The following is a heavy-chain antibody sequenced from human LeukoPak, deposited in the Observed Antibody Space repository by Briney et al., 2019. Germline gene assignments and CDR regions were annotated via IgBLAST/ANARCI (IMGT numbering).Heavy chain of an antibody. J-gene: IGHJ4*02. CDR1: GYTFTAYG. D-gene: IGHD3-22*01. CDR2: ISGYNANT. CDR3: ARVWELDSSGFFYY. Sequence: ASVKVSCKASGYTFTAYGITWVRQAPGQGLEWMGWISGYNANTNYAQKLQGRVTMTTDTSTGTAYMEQRSLRSDDTAVYYCARVWELDSSGFFYYWGQGTLVTVSS. V-gene: IGHV1-18*01.